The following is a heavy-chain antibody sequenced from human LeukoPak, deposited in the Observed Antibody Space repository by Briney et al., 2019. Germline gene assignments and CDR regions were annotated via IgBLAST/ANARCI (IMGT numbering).Heavy chain of an antibody. J-gene: IGHJ5*02. Sequence: GGSLRLSCAASGFTFSSYGIHWVRQAPGKGLEWVAVISYDGSNKYYADSVKGRFTISRDNSKNTLYLQMNSLRAEDTAVYYCARGVYGDYPWFDPWGQGTLVTVSS. CDR3: ARGVYGDYPWFDP. V-gene: IGHV3-30*03. D-gene: IGHD4-17*01. CDR2: ISYDGSNK. CDR1: GFTFSSYG.